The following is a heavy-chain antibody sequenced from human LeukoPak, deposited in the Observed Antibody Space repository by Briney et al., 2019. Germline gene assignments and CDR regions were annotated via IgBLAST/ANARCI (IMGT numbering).Heavy chain of an antibody. CDR1: GGFISTYY. CDR3: ARALGAFDI. Sequence: PSETLSLTCTVSGGFISTYYWSWIRQPPGKGLEWIGYIYYSGSSNYNPSLKSRVTISVDTSKNQFSLKLSSVTAADTAVYFCARALGAFDIWGQGTMVTVSS. CDR2: IYYSGSS. V-gene: IGHV4-59*08. J-gene: IGHJ3*02.